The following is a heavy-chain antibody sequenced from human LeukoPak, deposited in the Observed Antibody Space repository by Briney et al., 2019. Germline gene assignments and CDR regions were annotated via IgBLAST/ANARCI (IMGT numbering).Heavy chain of an antibody. D-gene: IGHD1-14*01. CDR1: GFTFSSYS. V-gene: IGHV3-21*04. CDR3: ARVEPENYYYYYGMDV. J-gene: IGHJ6*02. Sequence: PGGSLRLSCAASGFTFSSYSMNWVRQAPGKGLEWVSSISSSSSYIYYADSVRGRFTISRDNAKNSLYLQMNSLRAEDTAVYYCARVEPENYYYYYGMDVWGQGTTVTVSS. CDR2: ISSSSSYI.